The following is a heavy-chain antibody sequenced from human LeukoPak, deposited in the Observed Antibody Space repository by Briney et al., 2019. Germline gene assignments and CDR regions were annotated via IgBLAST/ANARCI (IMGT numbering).Heavy chain of an antibody. CDR2: IWYDGSNN. CDR3: ARADPTVTNFDY. V-gene: IGHV3-33*01. Sequence: GGSLRLSCAASGFTFSSYGMHWVRQAPGKGLEWVAVIWYDGSNNYYADSVKGRFTISRDNSKNTLYLQMNSLRAEDTAVYYCARADPTVTNFDYWGQGTLVTVSS. D-gene: IGHD4-17*01. CDR1: GFTFSSYG. J-gene: IGHJ4*02.